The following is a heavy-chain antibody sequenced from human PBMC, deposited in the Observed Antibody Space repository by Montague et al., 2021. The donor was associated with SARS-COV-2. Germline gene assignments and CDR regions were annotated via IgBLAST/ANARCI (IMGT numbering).Heavy chain of an antibody. CDR1: GGSISGYY. CDR2: IYYSGST. Sequence: SETLSLTCTVSGGSISGYYWSWIRQPPGKGLEWIGYIYYSGSTNYNPSLKSRVTISVDTSKNQFSLKLSSVTAADTAVYYCAGVEGGGVIDYWGQGTLGTGSS. D-gene: IGHD2-8*02. V-gene: IGHV4-59*01. J-gene: IGHJ4*02. CDR3: AGVEGGGVIDY.